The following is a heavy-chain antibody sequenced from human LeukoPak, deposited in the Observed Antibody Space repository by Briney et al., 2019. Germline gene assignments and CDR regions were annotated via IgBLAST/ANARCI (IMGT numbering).Heavy chain of an antibody. CDR1: GGSISSYY. Sequence: SETLSLTCTVSGGSISSYYWNWIRQPPGKGLEWIGHIYSSGSTKYNPSLKSRVTISVDTSKNQFSLKLISVTAADTAVYYCARGRLKVDYWGQGTLVTVSS. CDR3: ARGRLKVDY. V-gene: IGHV4-59*01. CDR2: IYSSGST. J-gene: IGHJ4*02.